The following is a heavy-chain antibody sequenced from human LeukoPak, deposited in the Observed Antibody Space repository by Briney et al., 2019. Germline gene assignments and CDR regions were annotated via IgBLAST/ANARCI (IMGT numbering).Heavy chain of an antibody. J-gene: IGHJ4*02. CDR3: GRGRPARYCDS. V-gene: IGHV3-66*01. CDR1: GFTVSSSY. Sequence: GGSLGLSCAASGFTVSSSYLTWVRQAPGKGLEWLSVIYSGGYTYYADSVEGRFFISRDISEKMVYLQMNNLSVEDTAVYYYGRGRPARYCDSWGRGTMVAVP. CDR2: IYSGGYT. D-gene: IGHD6-6*01.